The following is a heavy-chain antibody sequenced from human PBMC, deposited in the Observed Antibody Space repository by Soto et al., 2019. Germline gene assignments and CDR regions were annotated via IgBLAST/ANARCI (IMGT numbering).Heavy chain of an antibody. CDR2: ISYDGNKK. Sequence: ALRLSCAASGFTFIVYGMHWVRQAPGKGLEWVADISYDGNKKYYTDCVKGRFTISRDNSKNTLYLQMNSLRTEDTALYYCAQDAPGGWHLFDPWGQGTLVTVSS. J-gene: IGHJ5*02. V-gene: IGHV3-30*18. CDR1: GFTFIVYG. CDR3: AQDAPGGWHLFDP. D-gene: IGHD6-19*01.